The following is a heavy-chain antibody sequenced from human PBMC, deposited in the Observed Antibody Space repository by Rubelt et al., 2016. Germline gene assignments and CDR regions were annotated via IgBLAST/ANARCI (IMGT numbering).Heavy chain of an antibody. D-gene: IGHD3-22*01. Sequence: GGSLRLSCAASGFTFRSYAMNWVREAPGKGLEWVSAIGGSDERTYYADSVKGRFTISRDNSKNTLHLQMNSLRAEDTAVYYCAKGVSSDWRPFDYWGQGTLVTVSS. CDR2: IGGSDERT. J-gene: IGHJ4*02. V-gene: IGHV3-23*01. CDR1: GFTFRSYA. CDR3: AKGVSSDWRPFDY.